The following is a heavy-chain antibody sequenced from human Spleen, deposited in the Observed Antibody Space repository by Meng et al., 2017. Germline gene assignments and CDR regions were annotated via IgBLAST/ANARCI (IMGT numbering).Heavy chain of an antibody. J-gene: IGHJ4*02. CDR1: GASFRAYY. D-gene: IGHD6-19*01. CDR3: ARFSCSGWYV. V-gene: IGHV4-34*01. Sequence: HLLQCDSCLVTASQTPSSHLAVCGASFRAYYWSCLRQPPGSGLEWIGEINHSECTNYNPALQGRVTISVDPSKHQSSLQLSSVTAADTAVYYCARFSCSGWYVWGQGTLVTVSS. CDR2: INHSECT.